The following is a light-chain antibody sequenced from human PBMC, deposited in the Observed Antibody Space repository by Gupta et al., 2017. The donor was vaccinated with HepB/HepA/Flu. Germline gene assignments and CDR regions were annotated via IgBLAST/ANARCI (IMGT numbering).Light chain of an antibody. CDR2: WAS. J-gene: IGKJ1*01. V-gene: IGKV4-1*01. CDR1: QSVLFSSNNKNY. Sequence: DIVMTQSPDSLAVPLGERATINCKSSQSVLFSSNNKNYLAWYQQKPGQPPKLLVYWASTRQSGLPDRFSGSGSGTDFTLTISSLQAEDVAVYYCQQYYNTPSTFGHGTKVEIK. CDR3: QQYYNTPST.